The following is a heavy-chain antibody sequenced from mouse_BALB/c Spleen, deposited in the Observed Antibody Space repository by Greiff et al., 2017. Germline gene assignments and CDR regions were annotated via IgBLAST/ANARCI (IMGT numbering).Heavy chain of an antibody. CDR3: VRGSNWDALLAMDY. CDR1: GFTFNTYA. V-gene: IGHV10-3*03. CDR2: IRSKSNNYAT. J-gene: IGHJ4*01. Sequence: EVMLVESGGGLVQPKGSLKLSCAASGFTFNTYAMHWVCQAPGKGLEWVARIRSKSNNYATYYADSVKDRFTISRDDSQSMLYLQMNNLKTEDTAMYYCVRGSNWDALLAMDYWGQGTSVTVSS. D-gene: IGHD4-1*01.